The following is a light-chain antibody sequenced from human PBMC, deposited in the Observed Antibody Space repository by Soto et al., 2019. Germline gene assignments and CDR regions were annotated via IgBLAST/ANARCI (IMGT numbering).Light chain of an antibody. V-gene: IGKV3-15*01. CDR3: QQYNNWWT. Sequence: EIVMTQSPATLSVSPGERATLSCRASQSVNNKVAWYQQKPGQAPRLLIYGASTRATGIPARFSGSGSGTEFTLTISSLQSEDFAVYYCQQYNNWWTFGQGTKVEIK. J-gene: IGKJ1*01. CDR2: GAS. CDR1: QSVNNK.